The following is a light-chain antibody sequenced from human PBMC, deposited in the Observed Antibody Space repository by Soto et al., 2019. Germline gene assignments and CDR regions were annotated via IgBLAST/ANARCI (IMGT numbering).Light chain of an antibody. CDR1: SSDVGGYNY. V-gene: IGLV2-14*01. CDR3: SSYTSSSTLV. CDR2: DVS. Sequence: QSVLTQPASVSESPGQAITISCTGTSSDVGGYNYVSWYQQHPGKAPKLMIYDVSNRPSGVSNRFSGSKSGNTASLTISGLQAEDEADYYCSSYTSSSTLVFGTGTRSPS. J-gene: IGLJ1*01.